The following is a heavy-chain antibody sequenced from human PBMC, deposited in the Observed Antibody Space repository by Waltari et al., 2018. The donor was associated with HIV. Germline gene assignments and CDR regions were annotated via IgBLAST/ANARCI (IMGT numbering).Heavy chain of an antibody. CDR2: VWYDGTNK. CDR3: ARDLQATVAVDYFDF. V-gene: IGHV3-33*01. Sequence: QVQLVESGGGMVQPGGSLRLSCAATGFSFRGYAMHWVRQAPGKGLEWVAVVWYDGTNKYYADSVKGRFLISRDNSKRTLYLQMNHLTAEDTAVYYCARDLQATVAVDYFDFWGQGTLVTVSS. CDR1: GFSFRGYA. J-gene: IGHJ4*02.